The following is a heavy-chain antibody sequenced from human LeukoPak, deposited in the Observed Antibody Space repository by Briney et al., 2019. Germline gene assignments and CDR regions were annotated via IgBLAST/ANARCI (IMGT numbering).Heavy chain of an antibody. D-gene: IGHD6-13*01. CDR2: IYYSGST. CDR1: GGSISSSSYY. V-gene: IGHV4-39*07. Sequence: ASETLSLTCTVSGGSISSSSYYWGWIRQPPGKGLEWIGSIYYSGSTYYNPSLKSRVTISVDTSKNQFSLKLSSVTAADTAVYYCARDSSSWDPYYFDYWGQGTLVTVSS. J-gene: IGHJ4*02. CDR3: ARDSSSWDPYYFDY.